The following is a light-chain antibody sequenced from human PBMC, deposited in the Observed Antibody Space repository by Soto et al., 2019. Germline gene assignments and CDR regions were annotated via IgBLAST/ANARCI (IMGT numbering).Light chain of an antibody. CDR2: GAS. V-gene: IGKV3-15*01. Sequence: DIVLTQSPATLSVSPGDRATLSCRASQSVTSNLAWYQQKPGQAPRLLIYGASTRATGIPARFSGSGSGTEFTLTISSLQSEDFAVYFCQQYNNWPPITFGQGTRLEIK. CDR3: QQYNNWPPIT. CDR1: QSVTSN. J-gene: IGKJ5*01.